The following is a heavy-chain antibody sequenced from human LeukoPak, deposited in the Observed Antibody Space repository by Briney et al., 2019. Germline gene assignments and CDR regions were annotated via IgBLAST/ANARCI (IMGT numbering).Heavy chain of an antibody. V-gene: IGHV3-13*01. J-gene: IGHJ6*02. D-gene: IGHD5-18*01. Sequence: GGSLRLSCAASGFTFSSYDMHWVRQATGKGLEWVSAIGTAGDTYYPGSVKGRFTISRENAKNSLYLQMNSLRAEDTAVYYCARDRGYSYGYYYYGMDVWGQGTTVTVSS. CDR1: GFTFSSYD. CDR3: ARDRGYSYGYYYYGMDV. CDR2: IGTAGDT.